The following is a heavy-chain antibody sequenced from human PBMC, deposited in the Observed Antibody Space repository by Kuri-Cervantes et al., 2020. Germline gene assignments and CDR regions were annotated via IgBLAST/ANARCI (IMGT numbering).Heavy chain of an antibody. CDR1: GFTFSSYS. CDR2: ISSSNTYI. D-gene: IGHD1-26*01. CDR3: ARARYSGSSQYYFDY. Sequence: GESLKISCVASGFTFSSYSMNWVRQAPGKGLEWVSSISSSNTYIFYADSVKGRFTMSRDNSKNTLYLQMNSLRADDDTAMYYCARARYSGSSQYYFDYWGQGTLVTVSS. V-gene: IGHV3-21*04. J-gene: IGHJ4*02.